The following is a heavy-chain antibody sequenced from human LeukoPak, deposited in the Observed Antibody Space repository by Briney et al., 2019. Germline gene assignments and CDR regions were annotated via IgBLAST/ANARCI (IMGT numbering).Heavy chain of an antibody. D-gene: IGHD1-14*01. CDR3: ATDVTGGAISF. J-gene: IGHJ4*02. CDR1: GFTFSTYA. CDR2: ITSSGGST. Sequence: GSLRLSCAASGFTFSTYAMSWVRPAPGGGLEWVSIITSSGGSTNYADSVKGRFTISRNNSKNTLYLQMNSLKPDDTAVYYCATDVTGGAISFWGQGALVTVSS. V-gene: IGHV3-23*01.